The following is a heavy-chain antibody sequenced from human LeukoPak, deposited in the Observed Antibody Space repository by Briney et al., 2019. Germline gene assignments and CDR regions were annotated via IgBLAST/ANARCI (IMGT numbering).Heavy chain of an antibody. Sequence: GGSLRLSCAASGFTFSTYWMTWVRQAPGKGLEWVANIKQDGSEKYYVDSVKGRFTISRDNAKNSLYLQMDSLTAEDTAVYYCTRKGSQWDFLVDYWGQGTRVAVSP. D-gene: IGHD2/OR15-2a*01. V-gene: IGHV3-7*01. CDR3: TRKGSQWDFLVDY. J-gene: IGHJ4*02. CDR2: IKQDGSEK. CDR1: GFTFSTYW.